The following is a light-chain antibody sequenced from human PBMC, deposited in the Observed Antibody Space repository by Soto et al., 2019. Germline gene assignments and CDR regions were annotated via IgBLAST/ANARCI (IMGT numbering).Light chain of an antibody. Sequence: EILLTQSPGTLSLSPGERATLSCRASQSVSSSYLAWYQQKPGQAPRLLIYGTFSRATDIPNRFSGSGSGTDFTLTISRLESEDFEVYYCQQYGSSPRTFGGGTTVEIQ. V-gene: IGKV3-20*01. CDR1: QSVSSSY. J-gene: IGKJ4*01. CDR2: GTF. CDR3: QQYGSSPRT.